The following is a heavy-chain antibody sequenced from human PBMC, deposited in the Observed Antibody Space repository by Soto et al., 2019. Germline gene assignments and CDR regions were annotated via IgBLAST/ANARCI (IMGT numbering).Heavy chain of an antibody. Sequence: SETLSLTCTVSGGSISSSSYYWGWIRQPPGKGLEWIGSIYYSGSTYYNPSLKSRVTISVDTSKNQFSLKLSSGTAADTAVYYCARAKGYDFWSGYYFDYWGQGTLVTVSS. CDR2: IYYSGST. V-gene: IGHV4-39*07. CDR3: ARAKGYDFWSGYYFDY. J-gene: IGHJ4*02. CDR1: GGSISSSSYY. D-gene: IGHD3-3*01.